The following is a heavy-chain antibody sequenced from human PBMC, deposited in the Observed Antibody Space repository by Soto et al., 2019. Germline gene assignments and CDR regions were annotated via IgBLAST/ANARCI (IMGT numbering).Heavy chain of an antibody. D-gene: IGHD3-22*01. CDR1: GGSISSYY. Sequence: SETLSLTCTVSGGSISSYYWSWIRQPPGKGLEWIGYIYYSGSTNYNPSLKSRVTISVDTSKNQFSLKLSSVTAADTAVYYCASGYYYEWYFDYWGQGTLVTVSS. J-gene: IGHJ4*02. CDR3: ASGYYYEWYFDY. V-gene: IGHV4-59*01. CDR2: IYYSGST.